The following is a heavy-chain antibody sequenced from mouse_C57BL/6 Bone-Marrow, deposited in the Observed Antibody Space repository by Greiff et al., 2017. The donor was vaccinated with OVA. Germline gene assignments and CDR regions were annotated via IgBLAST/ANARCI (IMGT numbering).Heavy chain of an antibody. CDR2: INSDGGST. V-gene: IGHV5-2*03. CDR3: ASYSNYGSRIDV. J-gene: IGHJ1*03. D-gene: IGHD2-5*01. Sequence: DVMLVESGGGLVQPGESLKLSCESNEYEFPSHDMSWVRKTPEKRLELVAAINSDGGSTYYPDTMERRFIISRDNTKKTLYLQMSSLRSEDTAVYYCASYSNYGSRIDVWGTGTTVTVSS. CDR1: EYEFPSHD.